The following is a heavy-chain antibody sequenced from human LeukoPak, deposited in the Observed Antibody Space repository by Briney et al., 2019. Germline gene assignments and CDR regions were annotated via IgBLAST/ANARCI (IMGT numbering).Heavy chain of an antibody. V-gene: IGHV4-39*07. CDR1: GGSISSSSYY. D-gene: IGHD3-9*01. CDR3: ARRSYDILTGYYGWFDP. Sequence: SETLSLTCTVSGGSISSSSYYWGWIRQPPGEGLEWIGEINHSGSTNYNPSLKSRVTISVDTSKNQFSLKLSSVTAADTAVYYCARRSYDILTGYYGWFDPWGQGTLVTVSS. J-gene: IGHJ5*02. CDR2: INHSGST.